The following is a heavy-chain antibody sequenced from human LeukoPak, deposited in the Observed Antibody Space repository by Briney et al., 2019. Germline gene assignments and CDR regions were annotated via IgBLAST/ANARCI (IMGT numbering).Heavy chain of an antibody. J-gene: IGHJ5*02. CDR1: GFTFSSYA. D-gene: IGHD3-16*01. Sequence: GGSLRLSCAASGFTFSSYAINWVRQAPGKGLEWVSAISGSGGSTYYADSVKGRFTISRDNSKNTVYLQMNSLRAEDTAVYYCAKGGSSSLNWFDPWGQGTLVTVSS. CDR2: ISGSGGST. CDR3: AKGGSSSLNWFDP. V-gene: IGHV3-23*01.